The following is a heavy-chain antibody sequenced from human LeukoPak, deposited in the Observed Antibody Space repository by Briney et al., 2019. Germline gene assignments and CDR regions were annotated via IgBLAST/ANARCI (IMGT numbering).Heavy chain of an antibody. CDR1: GYSISSGYY. V-gene: IGHV4-38-2*02. D-gene: IGHD3-22*01. CDR2: INHSGST. J-gene: IGHJ3*02. CDR3: ARARYYYDSSGSDAFDI. Sequence: SETLSLTCTVSGYSISSGYYWSWIRQPPGKGLEWIGEINHSGSTNYNPSLKSRVTISVDTSKNQFSLKLSSVTAADTAVYYCARARYYYDSSGSDAFDIWGQGTMVTVSS.